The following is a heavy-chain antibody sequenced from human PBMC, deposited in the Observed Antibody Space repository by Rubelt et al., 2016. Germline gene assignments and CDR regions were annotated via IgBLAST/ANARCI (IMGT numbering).Heavy chain of an antibody. J-gene: IGHJ5*02. CDR3: ARGGTGWIDP. CDR1: GGSISTSY. V-gene: IGHV4-59*12. Sequence: QVQLRESGPGLVKPSETLSLTCSVSGGSISTSYWTWIRQPPGKGLEWIAYMFYSGNTNYNPSLKSRVTISVDTSKNQFSLKLNSVTAADTAVYYCARGGTGWIDPWGQGTLVTVSS. D-gene: IGHD1/OR15-1a*01. CDR2: MFYSGNT.